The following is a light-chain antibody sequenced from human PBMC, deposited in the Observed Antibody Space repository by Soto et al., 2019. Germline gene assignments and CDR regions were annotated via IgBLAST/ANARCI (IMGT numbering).Light chain of an antibody. CDR2: NNN. V-gene: IGLV1-44*01. CDR1: SSNIGINA. Sequence: QSVLTQPPSASGTPGERVTISCSGSSSNIGINAVNWYQQLPGTAPNLVTYNNNQRPSGATDRFSGSKSGTSASLAISGLQSEDEAAYYCAALDDSLNGLVVGTGTKLTVL. CDR3: AALDDSLNGLV. J-gene: IGLJ1*01.